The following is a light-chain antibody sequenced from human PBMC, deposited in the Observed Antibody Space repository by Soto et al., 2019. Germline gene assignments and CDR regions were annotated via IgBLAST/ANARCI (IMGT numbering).Light chain of an antibody. J-gene: IGLJ1*01. V-gene: IGLV1-40*01. CDR2: ANS. CDR3: QSYDTSLSGSDV. CDR1: TSNIGAGYD. Sequence: QSVLTQPPSVSGAPGQRVIVSCTGSTSNIGAGYDVHWYQQLPGTSPKLLIFANSNRPSGVPDRFSASRSGSSASLTITGLQAEDEADYYCQSYDTSLSGSDVFGSGTKVTV.